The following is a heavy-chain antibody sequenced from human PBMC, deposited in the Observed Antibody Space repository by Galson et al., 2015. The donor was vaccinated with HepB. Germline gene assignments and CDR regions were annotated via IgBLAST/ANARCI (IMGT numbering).Heavy chain of an antibody. CDR2: ISGSGGST. CDR3: AKGPHYYDSRELIY. CDR1: GFTFSSYA. V-gene: IGHV3-23*01. D-gene: IGHD3-22*01. J-gene: IGHJ4*02. Sequence: SLRLSCAASGFTFSSYAMSWVRQAPGKGLEWVSAISGSGGSTYYADSVKGRFTISRDNSKNTLYLQMNSLRAEDTAVYYCAKGPHYYDSRELIYWGQGTLVTVSS.